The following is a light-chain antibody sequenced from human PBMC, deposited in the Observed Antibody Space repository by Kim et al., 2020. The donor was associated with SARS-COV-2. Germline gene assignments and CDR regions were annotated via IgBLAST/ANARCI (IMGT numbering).Light chain of an antibody. Sequence: LSPGERATLSCRASQSVSSYLAWYQQKPGQAPRLLIYDASNRATGIPARFSGSGSGADFTLTISSLEPEDFAVYYCQQRSNWPPYTFGQGTKLEI. CDR3: QQRSNWPPYT. V-gene: IGKV3-11*01. CDR1: QSVSSY. J-gene: IGKJ2*01. CDR2: DAS.